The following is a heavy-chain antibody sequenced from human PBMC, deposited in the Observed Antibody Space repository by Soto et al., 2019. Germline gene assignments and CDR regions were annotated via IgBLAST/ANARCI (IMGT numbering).Heavy chain of an antibody. CDR2: ISSSGSTM. D-gene: IGHD2-2*01. CDR3: ASYKYCISASCYF. J-gene: IGHJ4*02. Sequence: PGGSLRLSCATSGFTFSTYGRNWVRQAPGKGLEWISYISSSGSTMYYADSVKGRFTISRDNVEKSLYLQMNSLRAEDTAVYFCASYKYCISASCYFWGQGTPVTVSS. V-gene: IGHV3-48*01. CDR1: GFTFSTYG.